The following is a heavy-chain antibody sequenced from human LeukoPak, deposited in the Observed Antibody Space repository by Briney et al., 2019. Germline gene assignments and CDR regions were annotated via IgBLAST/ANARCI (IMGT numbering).Heavy chain of an antibody. J-gene: IGHJ4*02. Sequence: GGSLRLSCAASGFTFSSYAMHWVRQAPGKGLEWVAVISYDGSNKYYADSVKGRFTISRDNSKNTLYPQMNSLRAEDTAVYYCANKPYYYDSSGYSDWGQGTLVTVSS. CDR3: ANKPYYYDSSGYSD. V-gene: IGHV3-30*04. D-gene: IGHD3-22*01. CDR1: GFTFSSYA. CDR2: ISYDGSNK.